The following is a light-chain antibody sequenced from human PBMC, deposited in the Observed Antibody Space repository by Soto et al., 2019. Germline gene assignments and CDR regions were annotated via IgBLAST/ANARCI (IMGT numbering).Light chain of an antibody. CDR1: SSDDGGYNY. CDR3: SSYTSSSTLAV. CDR2: DVS. J-gene: IGLJ2*01. V-gene: IGLV2-14*01. Sequence: QSALTQPASVSGSPGQSVTISCTGTSSDDGGYNYVSWYQQHPGKAPKLMIYDVSNRPSGVSNRFSGSKSGNTASLTISGLQAEDEADYYCSSYTSSSTLAVFGGGTKVTVL.